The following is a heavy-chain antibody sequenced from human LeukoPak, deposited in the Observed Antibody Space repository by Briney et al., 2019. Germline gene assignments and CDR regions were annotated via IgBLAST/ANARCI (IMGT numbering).Heavy chain of an antibody. J-gene: IGHJ4*02. CDR1: GYSISSGYY. Sequence: SETLSLTCTVSGYSISSGYYWGWIRQPPGKGLEWIGSIYHSGSTYYNPSLKGRVTISVDTSKNQFSLKLSSVTAADTAVYYCARVGGLHEFDYWGQGTLVTVSS. V-gene: IGHV4-38-2*02. CDR3: ARVGGLHEFDY. CDR2: IYHSGST. D-gene: IGHD5/OR15-5a*01.